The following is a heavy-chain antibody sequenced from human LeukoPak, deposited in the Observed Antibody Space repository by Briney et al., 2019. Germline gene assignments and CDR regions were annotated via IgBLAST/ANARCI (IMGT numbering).Heavy chain of an antibody. D-gene: IGHD3-10*01. CDR2: INHSGST. CDR3: ARVSHYYGSGSYYYYYGMDV. V-gene: IGHV4-34*01. J-gene: IGHJ6*02. CDR1: GGSFSGYY. Sequence: ASETLSLTCAVYGGSFSGYYWSWIRQPPGKGLEWIGEINHSGSTNYNPSLKSRVTISVDTSKNQFSLKLSSVTAADTAVYYCARVSHYYGSGSYYYYYGMDVWGQGTTVTVSS.